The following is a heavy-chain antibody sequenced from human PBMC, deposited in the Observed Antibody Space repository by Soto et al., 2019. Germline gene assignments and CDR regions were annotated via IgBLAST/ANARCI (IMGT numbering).Heavy chain of an antibody. J-gene: IGHJ4*02. CDR2: IIPILGIA. D-gene: IGHD3-16*02. V-gene: IGHV1-69*04. Sequence: GASVKVSCKASGGTFSSYTISWVRQAPGQGLEWMGRIIPILGIAIYAQKFQGRVSMTEDTSTDTAYMELSSLRLEDTAVYYCATEDFDVSGPYLFDYWGQGTLVTVSS. CDR1: GGTFSSYT. CDR3: ATEDFDVSGPYLFDY.